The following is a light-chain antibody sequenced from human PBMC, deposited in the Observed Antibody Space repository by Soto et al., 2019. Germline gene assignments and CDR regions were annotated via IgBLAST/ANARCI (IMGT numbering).Light chain of an antibody. V-gene: IGLV2-8*01. CDR1: SSDVGGYNY. CDR2: EVS. CDR3: SSYAGSNGV. J-gene: IGLJ1*01. Sequence: QSALTQPPSASGSAGQSVTISCTGSSSDVGGYNYVSWYQQQPGKAPKLMIYEVSKRPSGVPDRFSGSKSGNTASLTVSGLQAEAEADYYCSSYAGSNGVFGTGTKVTV.